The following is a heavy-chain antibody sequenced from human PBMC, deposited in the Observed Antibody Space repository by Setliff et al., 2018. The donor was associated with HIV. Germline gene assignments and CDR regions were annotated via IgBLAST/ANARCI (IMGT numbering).Heavy chain of an antibody. CDR1: GGSISSSRYY. V-gene: IGHV4-39*01. J-gene: IGHJ3*02. CDR3: ARQPRDFDSSGYYGDAFDI. Sequence: PSETLSLTCTVSGGSISSSRYYWGWIRQPPGKGLEWIASIYFSGNTRYNPSLKSRVTISVDTSKNQFSLKLRSVTASDTAVYYCARQPRDFDSSGYYGDAFDIWGQGTMVTVSS. CDR2: IYFSGNT. D-gene: IGHD3-22*01.